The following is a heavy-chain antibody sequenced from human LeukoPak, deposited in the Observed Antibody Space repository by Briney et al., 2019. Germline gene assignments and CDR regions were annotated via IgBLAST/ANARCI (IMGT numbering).Heavy chain of an antibody. J-gene: IGHJ3*01. CDR1: GFIFNNYA. V-gene: IGHV3-23*01. Sequence: RGTLRLSCPASGFIFNNYALSWVRQTPGKGLEWVSAISGSGRNTYYADSVKGRFTISRDNSRSTVDLQMNSLRVEDTGIYYCARDEIPSGTWGQGTMVIVSS. CDR3: ARDEIPSGT. D-gene: IGHD6-25*01. CDR2: ISGSGRNT.